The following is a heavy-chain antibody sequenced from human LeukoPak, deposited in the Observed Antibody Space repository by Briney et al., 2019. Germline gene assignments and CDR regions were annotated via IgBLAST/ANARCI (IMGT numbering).Heavy chain of an antibody. CDR2: ISGSSGII. J-gene: IGHJ4*02. CDR1: GFTFNTYT. CDR3: ARESGDFDY. V-gene: IGHV3-48*01. Sequence: GGSLRLSCAASGFTFNTYTMNWVRQAPGKGLEWVSYISGSSGIIDYADSVRGRFTISRDNAKNSLYLQMNSLRAEDTAVYYCARESGDFDYWGQGTLVTVSS. D-gene: IGHD2-15*01.